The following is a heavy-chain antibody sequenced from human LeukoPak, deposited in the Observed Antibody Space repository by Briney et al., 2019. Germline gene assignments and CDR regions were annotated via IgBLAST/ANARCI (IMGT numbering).Heavy chain of an antibody. V-gene: IGHV3-23*01. D-gene: IGHD6-13*01. CDR1: GFTFSSYA. J-gene: IGHJ6*02. CDR2: ISGSGGST. CDR3: AISRRKNYYYGMDV. Sequence: PGGSLRLSCAASGFTFSSYAMSWVRQAPGKGLEWVSAISGSGGSTYYADSVKGRFTISRDNSKNTLYLQMNSLRAEDTAVYYCAISRRKNYYYGMDVWGQGTTVTVSS.